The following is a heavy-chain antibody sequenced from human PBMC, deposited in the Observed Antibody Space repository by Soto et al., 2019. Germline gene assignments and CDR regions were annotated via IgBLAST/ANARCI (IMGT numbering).Heavy chain of an antibody. Sequence: SETLSLTCTVSGGSISSGDYYWSWIRQPPGKGLEWIGYIYYSGSTYYNPSLKSRVTISVDTSKNQFSLKLSSVTAADTAVYYCARGAHSSSWFDPWGQGTLVTVSS. CDR3: ARGAHSSSWFDP. J-gene: IGHJ5*02. D-gene: IGHD6-13*01. CDR1: GGSISSGDYY. V-gene: IGHV4-30-4*01. CDR2: IYYSGST.